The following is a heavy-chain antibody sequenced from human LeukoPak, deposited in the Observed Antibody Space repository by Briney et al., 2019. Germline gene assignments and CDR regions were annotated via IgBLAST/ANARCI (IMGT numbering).Heavy chain of an antibody. CDR1: GFTFSNYW. CDR3: ARDGGDSAFDI. V-gene: IGHV3-7*01. D-gene: IGHD2-21*02. Sequence: GGSLRLSCAASGFTFSNYWMTWVRQAPGKGLEWVANIKKDGSEKNYVDSVKGRFTISRDNAKNSLYLQMNSLRAEDTAVYYCARDGGDSAFDIWGQGTMVTVSS. CDR2: IKKDGSEK. J-gene: IGHJ3*02.